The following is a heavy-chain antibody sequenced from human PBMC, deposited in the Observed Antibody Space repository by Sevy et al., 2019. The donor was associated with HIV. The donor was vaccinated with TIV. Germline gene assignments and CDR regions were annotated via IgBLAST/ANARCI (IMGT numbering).Heavy chain of an antibody. J-gene: IGHJ5*02. CDR3: TAVGLGYYSGSSYYQGDWFDP. CDR2: FDPEDAEP. Sequence: ASVKVSCKVSGYSRSKISIHWVRRAPGKGLEWMGSFDPEDAEPIYAQTLEGRVTMTEDTSTDTAYMELISLTSEDTAIYYCTAVGLGYYSGSSYYQGDWFDPWGQRTLVTVSS. D-gene: IGHD2-15*01. V-gene: IGHV1-24*01. CDR1: GYSRSKIS.